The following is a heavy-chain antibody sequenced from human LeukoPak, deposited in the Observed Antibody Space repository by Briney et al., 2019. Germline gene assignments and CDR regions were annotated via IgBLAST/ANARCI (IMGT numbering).Heavy chain of an antibody. D-gene: IGHD7-27*01. CDR3: ARYGRNWDLDS. CDR2: IKQDGSER. V-gene: IGHV3-7*01. Sequence: PGGSLRLSCEVSGFTFSSNWMSWVRQAPGKGLEWVAHIKQDGSERYYVDSVKGRYTISRDNAQNSLYLQMSNLRVEDTAVYYCARYGRNWDLDSWGQGTLVTVSS. CDR1: GFTFSSNW. J-gene: IGHJ4*02.